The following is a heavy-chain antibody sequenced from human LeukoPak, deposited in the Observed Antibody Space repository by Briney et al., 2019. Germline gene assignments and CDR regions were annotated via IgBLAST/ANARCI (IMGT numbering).Heavy chain of an antibody. D-gene: IGHD3-22*01. CDR1: GYSFTSYW. V-gene: IGHV5-51*01. CDR3: ARSTLYYYDSSGYWLDP. CDR2: IYPGDSDT. Sequence: GESLKISCKGSGYSFTSYWIGWVRQMPGKGLEWMGIIYPGDSDTRYSPSFQGQVTISADKSISTAYLQWSSLKASDTAMYYCARSTLYYYDSSGYWLDPWGQGTLVTVSS. J-gene: IGHJ5*02.